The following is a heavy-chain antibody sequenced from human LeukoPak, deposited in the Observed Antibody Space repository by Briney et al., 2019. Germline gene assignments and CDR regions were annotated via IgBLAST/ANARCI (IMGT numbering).Heavy chain of an antibody. CDR3: ARDSYDFWSGVGFDY. CDR1: GFPFSSYG. CDR2: LVYDARS. V-gene: IGHV3-33*01. Sequence: GTSLRLSCAASGFPFSSYGMHWVRQAPGKGLEWVARLVYDARSDYANSVKGRFTISRDNSKNTLYLQMNSLRAEDTAVYYCARDSYDFWSGVGFDYWGQGTLVTVSS. D-gene: IGHD3-3*01. J-gene: IGHJ4*02.